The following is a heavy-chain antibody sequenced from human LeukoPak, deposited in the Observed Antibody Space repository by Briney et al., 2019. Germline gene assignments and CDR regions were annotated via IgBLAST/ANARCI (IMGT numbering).Heavy chain of an antibody. Sequence: GGSLRLSCAASGFTLGSYGMHWVRQAPGKGLEWVAVISYDGSNKYYEDSVKGRFTISRDNSKNTLYLQMNSLRAEDTAVYYCAKDLAPEYYYDSSGCRGVDYWGQGTLVTVSS. V-gene: IGHV3-30*18. J-gene: IGHJ4*02. CDR1: GFTLGSYG. CDR3: AKDLAPEYYYDSSGCRGVDY. CDR2: ISYDGSNK. D-gene: IGHD3-22*01.